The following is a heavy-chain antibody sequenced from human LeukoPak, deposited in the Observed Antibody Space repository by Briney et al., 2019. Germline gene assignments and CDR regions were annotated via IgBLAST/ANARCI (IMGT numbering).Heavy chain of an antibody. CDR2: IIPIFGTA. Sequence: ASVKVSCKASGGTFSSYAISWVRQAPGQGLEWMGGIIPIFGTANYAQKFQGRVTITADESTSTAYMELSSLRSEDTAVYYCARDGNVDTAMVLFDYWGQGTLVTVS. CDR3: ARDGNVDTAMVLFDY. J-gene: IGHJ4*02. CDR1: GGTFSSYA. D-gene: IGHD5-18*01. V-gene: IGHV1-69*13.